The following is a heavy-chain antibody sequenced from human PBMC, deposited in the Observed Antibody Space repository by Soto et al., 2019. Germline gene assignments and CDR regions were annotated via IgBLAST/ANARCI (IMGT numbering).Heavy chain of an antibody. CDR1: GYSFTSYW. J-gene: IGHJ5*02. CDR2: IDPSDSYT. CDR3: ATAAAAGNWFDH. V-gene: IGHV5-10-1*01. Sequence: PXESLKISCKGSGYSFTSYWISWVRQMPGKGLEWMGRIDPSDSYTNYSPSFQGHVTISADKSISTAYLQWSSLKASDTAMYYCATAAAAGNWFDHWGQGTLVTVSS. D-gene: IGHD6-13*01.